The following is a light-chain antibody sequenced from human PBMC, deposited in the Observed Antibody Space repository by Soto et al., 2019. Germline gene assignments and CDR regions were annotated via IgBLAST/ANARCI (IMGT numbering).Light chain of an antibody. CDR3: ASWDDTLSGVV. CDR2: RSD. Sequence: QSVLTQPPSTSGTPGQRVTMSCSGSSSNIGSNFVYWYQQFPGMAPKLLIYRSDQRPSGVPDRFSGSKSGTSASLAISGLRSEDEAAYSCASWDDTLSGVVFGGGTKLTVL. J-gene: IGLJ3*02. CDR1: SSNIGSNF. V-gene: IGLV1-47*01.